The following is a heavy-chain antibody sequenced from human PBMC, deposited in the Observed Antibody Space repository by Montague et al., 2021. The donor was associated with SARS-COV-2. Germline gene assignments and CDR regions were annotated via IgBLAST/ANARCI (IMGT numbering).Heavy chain of an antibody. J-gene: IGHJ4*02. Sequence: SETLSLTCSVSGYSISSGYYWGWIRQPPGKGLEWIGNTYHSGGTXYSPSLKSRVTVSVDTSKNQFSLRLSSATAADTAVYYCARWYHGSGSYPHWGQGTLVTVSS. V-gene: IGHV4-38-2*01. CDR3: ARWYHGSGSYPH. CDR1: GYSISSGYY. D-gene: IGHD3-10*01. CDR2: TYHSGGT.